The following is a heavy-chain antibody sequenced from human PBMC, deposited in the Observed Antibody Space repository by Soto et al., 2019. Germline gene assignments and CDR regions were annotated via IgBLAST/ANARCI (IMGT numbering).Heavy chain of an antibody. Sequence: PSETLSLTCTVSGGSVSSGSYYWNWIRQPPGKGLEWIGHIYHSGSTNYNPSLMSRVTISLDTSRNQFALKLRSVTAADTAVYYCARMGSISTSCYIFDSWGQGTLVTVSS. D-gene: IGHD2-2*02. CDR3: ARMGSISTSCYIFDS. CDR1: GGSVSSGSYY. J-gene: IGHJ4*01. V-gene: IGHV4-61*01. CDR2: IYHSGST.